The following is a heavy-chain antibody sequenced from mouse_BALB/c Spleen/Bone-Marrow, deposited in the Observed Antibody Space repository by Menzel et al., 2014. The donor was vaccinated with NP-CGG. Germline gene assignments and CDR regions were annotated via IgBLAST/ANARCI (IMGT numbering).Heavy chain of an antibody. Sequence: VQGVESGPGLVSPSQRLSITCTVSGFSLISYGVHWVRRPPGKGLEWLGVIWAGGSTNYNSALMSRLSISKDNSKSQVFLKMNSLQTDDTAMYYCARSSSPYYYAMDYWGQGTSVTVSS. J-gene: IGHJ4*01. D-gene: IGHD1-1*01. V-gene: IGHV2-9*02. CDR2: IWAGGST. CDR3: ARSSSPYYYAMDY. CDR1: GFSLISYG.